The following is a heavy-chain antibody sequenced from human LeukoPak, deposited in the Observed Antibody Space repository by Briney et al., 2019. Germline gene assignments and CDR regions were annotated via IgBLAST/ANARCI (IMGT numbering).Heavy chain of an antibody. CDR1: GFTIRTFS. Sequence: GGSLRLSCAASGFTIRTFSMNWVRQAPGKGLEWVSSSDINSGSMYYSDSVKGRFTISRDNTKNSLYLQMNSLRAEDTAVYYCGRHGVVGAIPDYWGQGTLVTVSP. J-gene: IGHJ4*02. CDR2: SDINSGSM. CDR3: GRHGVVGAIPDY. V-gene: IGHV3-21*01. D-gene: IGHD1-26*01.